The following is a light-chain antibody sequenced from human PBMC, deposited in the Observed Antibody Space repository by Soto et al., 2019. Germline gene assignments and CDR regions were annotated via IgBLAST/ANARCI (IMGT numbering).Light chain of an antibody. J-gene: IGKJ2*01. CDR2: GAS. Sequence: EIVLTQSPGTLSLSPGERATLSCRASQSVSSSYLAWYQQKPGQAPRLLIYGASHRATGIPDRFSGSGSGTDFTLTISRLEPEDFAIYSCQQYGSSPYSFGQGTKLEIK. CDR1: QSVSSSY. V-gene: IGKV3-20*01. CDR3: QQYGSSPYS.